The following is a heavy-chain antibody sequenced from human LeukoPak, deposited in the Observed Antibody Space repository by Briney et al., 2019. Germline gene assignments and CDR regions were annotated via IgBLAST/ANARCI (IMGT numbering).Heavy chain of an antibody. Sequence: GGSLRLSCAASGFTFSSYGMHWVRQAPGKGLEWVAFIRYDGSNKYYADSVKGRFTISRDNSKNTLYLQMNSLRAEDTAVYYCAASAGWYGLGAAFDIWGQGAMVTVSS. CDR2: IRYDGSNK. J-gene: IGHJ3*02. CDR1: GFTFSSYG. D-gene: IGHD6-19*01. V-gene: IGHV3-30*02. CDR3: AASAGWYGLGAAFDI.